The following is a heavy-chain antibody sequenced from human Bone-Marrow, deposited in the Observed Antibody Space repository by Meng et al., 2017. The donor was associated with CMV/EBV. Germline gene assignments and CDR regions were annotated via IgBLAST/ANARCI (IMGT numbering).Heavy chain of an antibody. V-gene: IGHV3-23*01. D-gene: IGHD7-27*01. J-gene: IGHJ4*02. CDR2: ISGSGGNT. Sequence: SGCTFTTYARNWIRQAPGKGLEWVSTISGSGGNTYYADSVKGRFTISRDNSKNTLHLQMSGLRAEDTALYFCAKSTNINWGEIEFDSWGQGTLVTVSS. CDR1: GCTFTTYA. CDR3: AKSTNINWGEIEFDS.